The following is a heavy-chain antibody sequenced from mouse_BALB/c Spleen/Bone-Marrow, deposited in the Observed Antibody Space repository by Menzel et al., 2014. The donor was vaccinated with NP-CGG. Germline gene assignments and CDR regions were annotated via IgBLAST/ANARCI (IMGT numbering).Heavy chain of an antibody. D-gene: IGHD2-1*01. V-gene: IGHV5-6-3*01. J-gene: IGHJ2*01. CDR2: INRNGGSS. CDR1: GFTFNNYG. Sequence: EVQRVESGGGSVQPGGSLKVSCAASGFTFNNYGMSWVRQTPDKRLELVATINRNGGSSYYPDSVKGRFTISRDNAKNTLYLQMSSLKSEDTAIYYCSRGNYGNYVDYFDYWGQGTTLTVSS. CDR3: SRGNYGNYVDYFDY.